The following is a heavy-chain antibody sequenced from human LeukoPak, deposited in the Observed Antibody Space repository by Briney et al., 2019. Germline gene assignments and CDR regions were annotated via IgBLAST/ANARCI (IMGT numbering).Heavy chain of an antibody. J-gene: IGHJ4*02. CDR1: GGSFSGYY. Sequence: ASETLSLTCAVYGGSFSGYYWSWIRQPPGKGLEWIGEINHSGSTNYNPSLKSRVTISVDTSKNQFSLKLSSVTAADTAVYYCARGRLYFDYWGQGTLVTVSS. CDR2: INHSGST. V-gene: IGHV4-34*01. CDR3: ARGRLYFDY.